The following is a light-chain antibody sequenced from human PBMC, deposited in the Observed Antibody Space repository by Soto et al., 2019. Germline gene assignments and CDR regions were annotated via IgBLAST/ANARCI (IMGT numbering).Light chain of an antibody. Sequence: QSALTQPASLSGSPGQSITISCTGTSSDIGAYDYVSWFQQHPGKAPKLMISEVNNRPSGVSNRFSGSKSGNTAYLTISGLQVEDEADYYCSSYTSFSTGVFGGGTKLTVL. CDR3: SSYTSFSTGV. V-gene: IGLV2-14*01. CDR2: EVN. CDR1: SSDIGAYDY. J-gene: IGLJ3*02.